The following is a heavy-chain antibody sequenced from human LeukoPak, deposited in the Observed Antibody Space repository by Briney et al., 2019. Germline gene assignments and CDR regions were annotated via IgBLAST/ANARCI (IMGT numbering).Heavy chain of an antibody. CDR3: ARDNSVGETAWWFDP. CDR2: INPKSGGT. V-gene: IGHV1-2*02. J-gene: IGHJ5*02. CDR1: GYSFTDYH. Sequence: ASVKVSCKASGYSFTDYHMHWVRQAPGQGFEWLGWINPKSGGTDYAQNFQGRVTLTKDTSISTAYMELSSLISDDTAVYYCARDNSVGETAWWFDPWGQGTLVTVSS. D-gene: IGHD1-26*01.